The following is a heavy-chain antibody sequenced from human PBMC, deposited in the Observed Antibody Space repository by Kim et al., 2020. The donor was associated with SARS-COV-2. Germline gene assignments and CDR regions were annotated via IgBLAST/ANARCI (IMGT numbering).Heavy chain of an antibody. Sequence: GGSLRLSCAASGFTFSSYSMNWVRQAPGKGLEWVSYISSSSTIYYADSVKGRFTISRDNAKNSLYLQMNSLRDEDTAVYYCARDEGDDYVWGSYRPEGFDYWGQGTLVTVSS. CDR3: ARDEGDDYVWGSYRPEGFDY. D-gene: IGHD3-16*02. CDR2: ISSSSTI. J-gene: IGHJ4*02. CDR1: GFTFSSYS. V-gene: IGHV3-48*02.